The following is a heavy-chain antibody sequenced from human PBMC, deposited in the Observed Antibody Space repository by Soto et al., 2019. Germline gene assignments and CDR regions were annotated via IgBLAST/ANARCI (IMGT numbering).Heavy chain of an antibody. V-gene: IGHV4-59*01. CDR3: ARNVDTARAYYFDY. CDR1: GGSIISYY. J-gene: IGHJ4*02. D-gene: IGHD5-18*01. CDR2: IYYSGNT. Sequence: AETLSLTCTVSGGSIISYYWIWVRQPPGKGLEWIVYIYYSGNTNYNPSLKSRVTISVDTSKNQFSLKLNSVTAADTAVYYCARNVDTARAYYFDYWGQGTLVTVSS.